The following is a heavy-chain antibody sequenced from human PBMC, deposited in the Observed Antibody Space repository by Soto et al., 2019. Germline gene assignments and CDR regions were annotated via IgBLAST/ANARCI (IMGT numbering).Heavy chain of an antibody. CDR3: WVDTAMVNDY. J-gene: IGHJ4*02. Sequence: GASVKVSCKASGYTFTSYYMHWVRQAPGQGLEWMGIINPSGGSTSYAQKFQGRVTMTRDTSTSTVYMELSSLRSEDTAVYCCWVDTAMVNDYWGQGTLVTVSS. D-gene: IGHD5-18*01. CDR2: INPSGGST. V-gene: IGHV1-46*01. CDR1: GYTFTSYY.